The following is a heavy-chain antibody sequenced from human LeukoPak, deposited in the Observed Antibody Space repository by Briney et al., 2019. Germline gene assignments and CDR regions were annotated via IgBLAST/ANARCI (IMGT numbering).Heavy chain of an antibody. CDR2: ISSCCSTI. D-gene: IGHD3-16*02. CDR1: GFTFSSYS. CDR3: ARERYDYVWGNYREFNYFDY. Sequence: GGSLRLSCAASGFTFSSYSMNWVRQAPGKGLEWVSYISSCCSTIYYADSVKGRFTISRDNAKKSLYLQMNSLRAEDTAVYYCARERYDYVWGNYREFNYFDYWGQGILVTVSS. V-gene: IGHV3-48*04. J-gene: IGHJ4*02.